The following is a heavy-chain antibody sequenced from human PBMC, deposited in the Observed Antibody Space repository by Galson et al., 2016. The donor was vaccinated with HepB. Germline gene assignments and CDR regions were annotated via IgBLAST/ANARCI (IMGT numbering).Heavy chain of an antibody. CDR2: TFYRSKWYH. J-gene: IGHJ6*02. V-gene: IGHV6-1*01. Sequence: CPISGDSVSGNSVAWNWIRQSPSRPLEWLGRTFYRSKWYHEYAVSVKSRITITPDTSKNQFSLQLNSVTPEDTAVYYCASFRDYYYGMDVWGQGATVSVSS. CDR1: GDSVSGNSVA. CDR3: ASFRDYYYGMDV.